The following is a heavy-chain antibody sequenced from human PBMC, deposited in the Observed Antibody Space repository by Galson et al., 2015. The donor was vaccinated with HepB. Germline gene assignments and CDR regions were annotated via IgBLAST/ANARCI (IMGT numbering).Heavy chain of an antibody. CDR3: AKDGIMVANNPYHFHY. J-gene: IGHJ4*02. CDR2: ITSSGGKS. CDR1: GFSFTRYA. Sequence: SLRLSCAASGFSFTRYAMTWVRQAPGKGLEWVSSITSSGGKSYYTDSVKGRFTVSRDNSKNTLLLQLNSLRAEDTAMYFCAKDGIMVANNPYHFHYWGQGTLSPSPQ. D-gene: IGHD2-15*01. V-gene: IGHV3-23*01.